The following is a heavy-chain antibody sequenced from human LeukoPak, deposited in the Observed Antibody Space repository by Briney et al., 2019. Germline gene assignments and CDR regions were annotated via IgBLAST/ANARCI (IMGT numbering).Heavy chain of an antibody. Sequence: PSETLSLTCTVYGGSISSGGYYWSWIRQHPGKGLEWIGYTYYSGSTYYSPSLKSRVTISLDTSKNQFSLKLRSVTAAETAVDYCAGTSAVGDLDYGMDVWGQGTTVTVSS. J-gene: IGHJ6*02. V-gene: IGHV4-31*03. D-gene: IGHD4-17*01. CDR1: GGSISSGGYY. CDR2: TYYSGST. CDR3: AGTSAVGDLDYGMDV.